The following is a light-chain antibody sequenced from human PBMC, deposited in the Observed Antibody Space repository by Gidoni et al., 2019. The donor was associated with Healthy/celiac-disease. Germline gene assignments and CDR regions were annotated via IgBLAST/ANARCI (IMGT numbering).Light chain of an antibody. V-gene: IGKV3-15*01. CDR1: QSVSSN. J-gene: IGKJ1*01. CDR3: QHYHNWPPWT. CDR2: GAS. Sequence: EIVMTQSPATLSVSPGERATISCRARQSVSSNLAWYQQKPGQAPRLLIYGASTRANGIPARFSGSGSGTEFTLTISSLQSEDFAVYYCQHYHNWPPWTFGQGTKVEIK.